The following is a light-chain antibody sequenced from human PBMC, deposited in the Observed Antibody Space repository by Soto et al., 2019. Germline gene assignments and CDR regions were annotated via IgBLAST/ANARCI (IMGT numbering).Light chain of an antibody. Sequence: QSVLTQPPSASGTPGQRVTISCSGGSSNIGDNTVNWYQQLPGTAPKLLIYSNNQRPSGVPDRFSGSKSGTSASLAISGLQSEDEADYYCASWDDSLFGVVGGGTKLTVL. CDR2: SNN. CDR1: SSNIGDNT. V-gene: IGLV1-44*01. J-gene: IGLJ3*02. CDR3: ASWDDSLFGV.